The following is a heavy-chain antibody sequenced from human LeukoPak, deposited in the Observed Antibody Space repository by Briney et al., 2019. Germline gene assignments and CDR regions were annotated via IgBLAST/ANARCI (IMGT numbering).Heavy chain of an antibody. CDR1: GYSFTNFD. V-gene: IGHV1-8*01. Sequence: ASVKVSCKASGYSFTNFDINWVRQATGQGLEWMGWMNPNSGNKGYAQKFQGRVTMTMNTSITTAYMELSSLRSEDTAVYYCARGPQWRGDYYYMDVWGRGTTATVSS. J-gene: IGHJ6*03. CDR3: ARGPQWRGDYYYMDV. D-gene: IGHD6-19*01. CDR2: MNPNSGNK.